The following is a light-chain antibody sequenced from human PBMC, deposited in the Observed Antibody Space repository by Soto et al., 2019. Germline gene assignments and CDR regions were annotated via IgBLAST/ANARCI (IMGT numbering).Light chain of an antibody. CDR2: GAS. Sequence: EIVLTQSPGTLSLSPGERATLSCRASQSVSSSYLAWYQQKPGQAPRPPIYGASTRATGIPDRFSVSGSGTDFTLTISRLEPEDFVVYYCQQYGSSPYTFGQGTKLEIK. CDR1: QSVSSSY. CDR3: QQYGSSPYT. J-gene: IGKJ2*01. V-gene: IGKV3-20*01.